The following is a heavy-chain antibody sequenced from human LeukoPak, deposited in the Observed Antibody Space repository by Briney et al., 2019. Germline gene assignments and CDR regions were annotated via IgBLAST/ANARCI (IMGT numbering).Heavy chain of an antibody. J-gene: IGHJ4*02. CDR1: GYTFTSFY. Sequence: ASVKVSCKVSGYTFTSFYMQWVRQAPGQGLEWMGIINPSGGSTNYAQKFQGRVTMTRDTSISTAYMELSRLRSDDTAVYYCASLLAVNFDYWGQGTLVTVSS. D-gene: IGHD2-8*02. CDR2: INPSGGST. CDR3: ASLLAVNFDY. V-gene: IGHV1-46*01.